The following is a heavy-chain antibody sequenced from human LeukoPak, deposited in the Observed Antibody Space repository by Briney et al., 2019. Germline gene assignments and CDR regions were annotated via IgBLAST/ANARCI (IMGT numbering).Heavy chain of an antibody. J-gene: IGHJ4*02. Sequence: PSETLSLTCTVSGGSISSYYWSWIRQPAGEGLEWIGRIYTSGSTNYNPSLKSRVTMSVDTSKNQFSLKLSSVTAADTAVYYCAREDIVVVPAAASFDYWGQGTLVTVSS. V-gene: IGHV4-4*07. D-gene: IGHD2-2*01. CDR1: GGSISSYY. CDR3: AREDIVVVPAAASFDY. CDR2: IYTSGST.